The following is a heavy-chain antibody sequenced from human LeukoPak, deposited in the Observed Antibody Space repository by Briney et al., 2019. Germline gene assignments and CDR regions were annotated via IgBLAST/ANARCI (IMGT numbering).Heavy chain of an antibody. CDR2: IIPIFGTA. J-gene: IGHJ4*02. Sequence: SVKVSCKASGGTFSSYAISWVRQAPGQGLEWMGGIIPIFGTANYAQKFQGRVTITADESTSTAHMELSSLRSEDTAVYYCARVYYYGSGSYSIFDYWGQGTLVTVSS. V-gene: IGHV1-69*01. CDR1: GGTFSSYA. D-gene: IGHD3-10*01. CDR3: ARVYYYGSGSYSIFDY.